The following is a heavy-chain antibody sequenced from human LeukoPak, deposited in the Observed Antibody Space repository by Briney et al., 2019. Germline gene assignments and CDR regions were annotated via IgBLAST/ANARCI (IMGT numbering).Heavy chain of an antibody. D-gene: IGHD5-24*01. CDR1: GFTVSSNY. V-gene: IGHV3-66*01. Sequence: GGSLRLSCAASGFTVSSNYMSWVRHTPGKGLEWVSLIYSGGSTYYADSVKGRFTISRDNSKNTLYLQMNSLRAEDTAVYYCASRDKGYYYGMDVWGQGTTVTVSS. CDR2: IYSGGST. J-gene: IGHJ6*02. CDR3: ASRDKGYYYGMDV.